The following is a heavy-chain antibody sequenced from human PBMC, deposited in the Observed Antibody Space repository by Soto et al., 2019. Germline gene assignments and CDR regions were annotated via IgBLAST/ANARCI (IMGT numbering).Heavy chain of an antibody. CDR1: GGSFSGYF. V-gene: IGHV4-34*01. CDR3: ASPRSAY. J-gene: IGHJ4*02. CDR2: INRGGST. Sequence: SETLSLTCAVYGGSFSGYFWSWIRQPPGKGLEWIGEINRGGSTNYNPSLKSRVTISVDTSKNQFSLKLSSVTAADTAVYYCASPRSAYWGQGTLVTVSS.